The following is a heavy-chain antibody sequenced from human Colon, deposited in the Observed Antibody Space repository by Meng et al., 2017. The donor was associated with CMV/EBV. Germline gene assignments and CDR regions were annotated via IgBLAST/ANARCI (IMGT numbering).Heavy chain of an antibody. D-gene: IGHD3-10*01. Sequence: QVQVVQSGDEVKKPGASVKVSCKASGYRFSSYGFSWVRQAPGQGLEWMGRINPSNGDTDYAQRFQGRVTMTRDTSITTAYMDLNWLNSDDTAVYYCARGDNRGHQTLRSWGQGALVTVSS. J-gene: IGHJ5*02. CDR3: ARGDNRGHQTLRS. V-gene: IGHV1-2*06. CDR1: GYRFSSYG. CDR2: INPSNGDT.